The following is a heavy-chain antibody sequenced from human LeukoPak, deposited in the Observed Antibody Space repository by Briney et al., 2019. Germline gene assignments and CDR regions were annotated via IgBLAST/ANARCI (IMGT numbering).Heavy chain of an antibody. Sequence: SETLSLTCTVSGGSISSGSYYWSWIRQPAGKGLEWIGRIYTSGSTNYNPSRKSRVTISVDTSKNQFSLKLSSVTAADTALYYFERVTGIAALKGGFDYWGQGTLVNVS. J-gene: IGHJ4*02. CDR2: IYTSGST. CDR1: GGSISSGSYY. CDR3: ERVTGIAALKGGFDY. D-gene: IGHD6-13*01. V-gene: IGHV4-61*02.